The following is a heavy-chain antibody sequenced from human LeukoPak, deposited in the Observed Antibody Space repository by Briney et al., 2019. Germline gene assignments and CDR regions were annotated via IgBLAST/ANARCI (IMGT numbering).Heavy chain of an antibody. CDR1: GFTFSDYY. V-gene: IGHV3-11*04. D-gene: IGHD5-18*01. CDR2: ISSSGSTI. CDR3: ARDGVDTAMPGVDY. J-gene: IGHJ4*02. Sequence: GALRLSCAASGFTFSDYYMSWIRQAPGKGLEWVSYISSSGSTIYYADSVKGRFTISRDNAKNSLYLQMNSLRPEDTAVYYCARDGVDTAMPGVDYWGQGTLVTVSS.